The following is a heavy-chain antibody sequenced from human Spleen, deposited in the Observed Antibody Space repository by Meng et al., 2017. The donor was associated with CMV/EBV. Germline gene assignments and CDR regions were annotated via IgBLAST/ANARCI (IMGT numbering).Heavy chain of an antibody. CDR2: INHSGST. CDR1: GGSFSGYY. Sequence: VPLQALGAGLCSASDALPLTCAVYGGSFSGYYWSWILQPSGKGLEWIGEINHSGSTNYNPSLKSRVTISVDTSKNQFSLKLSSVTAADTAVYYCARGGGCSSSSCDLDYWGQGVLVTVSS. J-gene: IGHJ4*02. D-gene: IGHD2-2*01. CDR3: ARGGGCSSSSCDLDY. V-gene: IGHV4-34*01.